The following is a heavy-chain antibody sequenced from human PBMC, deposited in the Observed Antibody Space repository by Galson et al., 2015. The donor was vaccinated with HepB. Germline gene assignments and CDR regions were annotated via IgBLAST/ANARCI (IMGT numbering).Heavy chain of an antibody. D-gene: IGHD3-9*01. Sequence: SLRLSCAASGFTFSSYSMNWVRQAPGKGLEWVSSISSSSSYIYYADSVKGRFTISRDNAKNSLYLQMNSLRAEDTAAYYCARTPLTGSSLNWFDPWGQGTLVTVSS. CDR1: GFTFSSYS. CDR3: ARTPLTGSSLNWFDP. CDR2: ISSSSSYI. V-gene: IGHV3-21*01. J-gene: IGHJ5*02.